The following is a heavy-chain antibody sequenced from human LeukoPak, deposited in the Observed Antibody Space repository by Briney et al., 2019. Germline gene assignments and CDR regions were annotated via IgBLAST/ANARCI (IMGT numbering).Heavy chain of an antibody. D-gene: IGHD5-12*01. CDR2: VYSSGDT. CDR1: GAFISNHH. Sequence: SETLSLTCSVSGAFISNHHWSWIRQPAGKGLEWIGRVYSSGDTTYNPSLKSRVTISVDKSKSQFSLRLTSVTAADTAVYYCARDKVANDYWDQGTLVTVAS. CDR3: ARDKVANDY. J-gene: IGHJ4*02. V-gene: IGHV4-4*07.